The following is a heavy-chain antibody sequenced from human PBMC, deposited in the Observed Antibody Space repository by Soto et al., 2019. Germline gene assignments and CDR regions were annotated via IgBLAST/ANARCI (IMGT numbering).Heavy chain of an antibody. CDR3: ARDLGTTNYYFDD. D-gene: IGHD1-26*01. Sequence: GGSLSLSCVTSGFTFSNHGFHWVRQAPGKGLEWVAVIWYDGSITYYADSVKGRFTISRDQSKNTLYLQMNSLRAEDTAVYSCARDLGTTNYYFDDWGQGTLVNSPQ. V-gene: IGHV3-33*01. CDR2: IWYDGSIT. J-gene: IGHJ4*02. CDR1: GFTFSNHG.